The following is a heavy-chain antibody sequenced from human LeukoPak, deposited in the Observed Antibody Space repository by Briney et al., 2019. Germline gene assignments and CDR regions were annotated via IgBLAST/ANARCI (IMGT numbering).Heavy chain of an antibody. CDR3: AKKRSQGFIVVVPAASFDY. CDR1: GFTFSSYA. V-gene: IGHV3-23*01. Sequence: GGSLRLSCAASGFTFSSYAMSWVRQAPGKGLEWVSAISGSGGSTYYADSVKGRFTISRDNSKNTLYLQMNSLRAEDTAVYYCAKKRSQGFIVVVPAASFDYWGQGTLVTVSS. CDR2: ISGSGGST. J-gene: IGHJ4*02. D-gene: IGHD2-2*01.